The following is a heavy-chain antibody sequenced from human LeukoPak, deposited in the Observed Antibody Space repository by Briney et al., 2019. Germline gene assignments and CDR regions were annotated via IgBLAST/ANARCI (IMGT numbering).Heavy chain of an antibody. Sequence: SETLSLTCTVSGGSISSSSYYWGWIRQPPGKGLEWIGSIYYSGSTYYNPSLKSRVTISVDTSKNQFSLKLSSVTAADTAVYYCASTSGYYNKYFQHWGQGTLVTVSS. V-gene: IGHV4-39*01. CDR1: GGSISSSSYY. D-gene: IGHD3-22*01. CDR3: ASTSGYYNKYFQH. J-gene: IGHJ1*01. CDR2: IYYSGST.